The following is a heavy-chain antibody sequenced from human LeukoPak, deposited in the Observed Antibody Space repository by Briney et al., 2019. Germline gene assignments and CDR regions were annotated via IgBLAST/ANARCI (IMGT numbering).Heavy chain of an antibody. J-gene: IGHJ4*02. D-gene: IGHD4-17*01. Sequence: SETLSLTCTVSGGSISSYHWSWIRQPPGKGLEWIGYIYYSGSTNYNPSLKSRVTISVDTSKNQFSLKLSSVTAADTAVYYCARGSGDYGDLDYWGQGTLVAVSS. CDR2: IYYSGST. V-gene: IGHV4-59*01. CDR1: GGSISSYH. CDR3: ARGSGDYGDLDY.